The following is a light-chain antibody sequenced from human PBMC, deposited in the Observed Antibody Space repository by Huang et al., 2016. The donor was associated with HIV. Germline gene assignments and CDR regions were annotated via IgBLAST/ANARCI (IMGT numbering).Light chain of an antibody. CDR3: QEYSSYSLT. Sequence: DIQMTQSSSTLSASVGDRVTITCRASQSISSWLAWYQQKPGQAPKLLISKASSLESGVPSRFSGSGFGTEFTLTVSSLQPDDFATYYCQEYSSYSLTFGGGTKVEIE. V-gene: IGKV1-5*03. J-gene: IGKJ4*01. CDR1: QSISSW. CDR2: KAS.